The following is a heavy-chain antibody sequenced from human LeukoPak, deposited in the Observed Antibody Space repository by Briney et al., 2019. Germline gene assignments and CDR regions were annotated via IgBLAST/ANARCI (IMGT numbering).Heavy chain of an antibody. J-gene: IGHJ3*01. V-gene: IGHV4-59*01. Sequence: SETLSLTCSVSGGSISSYYWSWIRQPPGKGLEWIGYVYYTGSTSYNPSLKSRVTISVDTSKNQFSLNLSSVTAADTAVYYCARAARGRGDYADGFDTWGRGTMVTVSS. D-gene: IGHD3-16*01. CDR2: VYYTGST. CDR1: GGSISSYY. CDR3: ARAARGRGDYADGFDT.